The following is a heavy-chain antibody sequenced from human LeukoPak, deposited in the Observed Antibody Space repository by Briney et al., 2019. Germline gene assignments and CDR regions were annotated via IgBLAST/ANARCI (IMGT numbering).Heavy chain of an antibody. CDR3: AKDLRIRAGVPDY. CDR2: ISSGGGFT. CDR1: GFTFSTYA. Sequence: GVSLRLSCAASGFTFSTYAMSWVRQAPGQGLEWVSTISSGGGFTYYSESVKGRFTISRDSSKSTLCLQMNSLRAEDTAVYYCAKDLRIRAGVPDYWGQGTLVTVSS. J-gene: IGHJ4*02. V-gene: IGHV3-23*01. D-gene: IGHD2-8*01.